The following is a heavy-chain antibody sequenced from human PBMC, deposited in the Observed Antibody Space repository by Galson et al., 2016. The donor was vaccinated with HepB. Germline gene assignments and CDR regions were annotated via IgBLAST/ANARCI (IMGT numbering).Heavy chain of an antibody. CDR2: ISSAGTTQ. CDR3: AKNLNYDIMTGYYANSYFDL. D-gene: IGHD3-9*01. J-gene: IGHJ2*01. CDR1: GFTFNTYT. V-gene: IGHV3-30-3*02. Sequence: SLRLSCAASGFTFNTYTMHWVRQAPGKGLEWVATISSAGTTQYHADSVRGRFTISRDNSQNILDLQMNSLRAEDTAVYYCAKNLNYDIMTGYYANSYFDLWGRGTLVTVSS.